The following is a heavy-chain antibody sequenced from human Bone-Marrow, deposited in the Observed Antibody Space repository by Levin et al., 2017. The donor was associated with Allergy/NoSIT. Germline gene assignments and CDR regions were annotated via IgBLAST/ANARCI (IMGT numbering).Heavy chain of an antibody. D-gene: IGHD6-13*01. Sequence: PSETLSLTCRVSGVSISNYYWSWIRQPPGKGLEWLGYFYHSGGTDYNPALKSRVTISIDSSKNQVSLNLRSVTAADTATYFCARGYSSSWFGGRFFESWGEGTLVTVSS. J-gene: IGHJ4*02. CDR3: ARGYSSSWFGGRFFES. CDR2: FYHSGGT. V-gene: IGHV4-59*01. CDR1: GVSISNYY.